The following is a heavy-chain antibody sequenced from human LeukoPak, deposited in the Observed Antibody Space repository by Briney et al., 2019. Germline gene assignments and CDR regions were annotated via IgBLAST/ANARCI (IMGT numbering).Heavy chain of an antibody. V-gene: IGHV1-46*01. Sequence: ASVKVSCKASGYTFTSYYMHWVRQAPGQGLEWVGIINPSGGSTSYAQKFQGRVTMTRDTSTSTVYMELSSLRSEDTAVYYCARARGYDSSGYYAFDYWGQGTLVTVSS. CDR1: GYTFTSYY. J-gene: IGHJ4*02. D-gene: IGHD3-22*01. CDR3: ARARGYDSSGYYAFDY. CDR2: INPSGGST.